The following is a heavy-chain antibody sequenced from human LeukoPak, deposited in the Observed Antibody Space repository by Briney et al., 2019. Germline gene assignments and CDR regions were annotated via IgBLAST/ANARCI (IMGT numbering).Heavy chain of an antibody. CDR3: ARKPIVSSSWYYFDY. CDR2: IYYSGSP. CDR1: GGSISSGDYY. Sequence: SQTLSLTCTVSGGSISSGDYYWSWIRQPPGKGLEWIGSIYYSGSPYYNPSLKSRVTISVDTSNNQFSLKLSSVTAADTAVYYCARKPIVSSSWYYFDYWGQGTLVTVSS. J-gene: IGHJ4*02. V-gene: IGHV4-39*07. D-gene: IGHD6-13*01.